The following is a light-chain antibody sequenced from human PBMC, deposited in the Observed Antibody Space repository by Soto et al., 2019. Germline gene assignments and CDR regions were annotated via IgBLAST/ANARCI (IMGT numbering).Light chain of an antibody. V-gene: IGKV3-15*01. Sequence: EIFFTHSPATLSLSPGEIATLSWRASQSVRGNLAWYQQRPDQSPRLLIYGTSSRATGIPARFSGSGSGTEFTLSISSLQSEDFAVYYCQQYNNWPFITFGQGTRLEI. CDR2: GTS. J-gene: IGKJ5*01. CDR3: QQYNNWPFIT. CDR1: QSVRGN.